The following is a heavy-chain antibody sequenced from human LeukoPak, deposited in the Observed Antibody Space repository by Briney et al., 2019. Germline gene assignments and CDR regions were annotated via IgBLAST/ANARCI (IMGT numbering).Heavy chain of an antibody. J-gene: IGHJ6*04. Sequence: PSETLSLTCAVYGGSFSGYYWSWIRQPPGEGLEWIGEINHSGSTNYNPSLKSRVTISVDTSKNQFSLKLSSVTAADTAVYYCARRRTASSRVDVWGKGTTVTVSS. CDR1: GGSFSGYY. CDR2: INHSGST. V-gene: IGHV4-34*01. D-gene: IGHD6-25*01. CDR3: ARRRTASSRVDV.